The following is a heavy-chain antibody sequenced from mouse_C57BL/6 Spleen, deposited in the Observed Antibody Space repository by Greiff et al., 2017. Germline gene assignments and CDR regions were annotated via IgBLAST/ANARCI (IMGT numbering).Heavy chain of an antibody. CDR1: GYSFTDYN. V-gene: IGHV1-39*01. Sequence: VQLKESGPELVKPGASVKISCKASGYSFTDYNMNWVKQSNGKSLEWIGVINPNYGTTSYNQKFKGKATLTVDQSSSTAYMQLNSLTSEDSAVYYCARSLYDGYPAWFAYWGQGTLVTVSA. CDR3: ARSLYDGYPAWFAY. CDR2: INPNYGTT. J-gene: IGHJ3*01. D-gene: IGHD2-3*01.